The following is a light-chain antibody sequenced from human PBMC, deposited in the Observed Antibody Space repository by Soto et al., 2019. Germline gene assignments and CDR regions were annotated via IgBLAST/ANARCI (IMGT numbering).Light chain of an antibody. Sequence: QSALTQPASVSGSPGQSITISCTGTSSDVGAYKNVSWYQQHPGKAPKLMIFEVSSRPSGVSSRFSGSKSGNAASLTISGLQAEDEGDYYCSSYTGSSSSWVFGGGTKLTVL. V-gene: IGLV2-14*01. J-gene: IGLJ3*02. CDR3: SSYTGSSSSWV. CDR2: EVS. CDR1: SSDVGAYKN.